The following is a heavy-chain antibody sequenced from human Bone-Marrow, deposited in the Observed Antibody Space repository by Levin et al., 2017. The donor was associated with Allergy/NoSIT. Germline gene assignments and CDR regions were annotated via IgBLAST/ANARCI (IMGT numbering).Heavy chain of an antibody. CDR1: GFSLTTDGLG. J-gene: IGHJ4*02. V-gene: IGHV2-5*01. Sequence: SGPTLVKPTQTLTLTCTFSGFSLTTDGLGVGWILQPPGKALEWLAFINWNDVKFYSPSLKTRLTITKDPSNNQVILRMTNMAPVDTATYYFSQLLLLAPRTDCGYWGQGILVTVSS. D-gene: IGHD2-21*01. CDR3: SQLLLLAPRTDCGY. CDR2: INWNDVK.